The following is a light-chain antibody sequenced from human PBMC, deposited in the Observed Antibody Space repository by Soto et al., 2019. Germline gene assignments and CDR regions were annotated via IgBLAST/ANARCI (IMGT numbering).Light chain of an antibody. CDR1: QPISRN. CDR3: QQYNTWPRT. Sequence: EIVMTQTPATLSVSPGQGGTLSCRASQPISRNLAWYQQKPGQAPRLLIYGASTRATDIPGRFSGGGSGTEFTLTISSLQSEDFAIYFCQQYNTWPRTFGQGTNVEVK. J-gene: IGKJ1*01. CDR2: GAS. V-gene: IGKV3-15*01.